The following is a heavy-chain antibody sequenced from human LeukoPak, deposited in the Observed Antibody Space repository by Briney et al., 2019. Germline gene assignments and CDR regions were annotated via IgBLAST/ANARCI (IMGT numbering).Heavy chain of an antibody. D-gene: IGHD4-17*01. Sequence: GRSLRLSCAASGFTFSSYAMHWVRQAPGKGLEWVAVISYDGSNKYYADSVKGRFTISRDNSKNTLYLQMNSLRAEDTAVYYCAKDRATDYGDYVYDYWGQGTLVTVSS. CDR1: GFTFSSYA. J-gene: IGHJ4*02. CDR3: AKDRATDYGDYVYDY. CDR2: ISYDGSNK. V-gene: IGHV3-30-3*01.